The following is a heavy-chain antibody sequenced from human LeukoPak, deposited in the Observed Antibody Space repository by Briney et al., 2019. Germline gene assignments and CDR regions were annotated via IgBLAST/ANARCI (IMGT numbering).Heavy chain of an antibody. J-gene: IGHJ4*02. Sequence: PGGSLRLSCAASGFTFSDYYMSWIRQAPGKGLEWVSYISSSGSTIYYADSVKGRFTISRDNAKNSLYLQMNSLRAEDTAVYYCARDMSPYYYGSGSSCIDYWGQGTLVTVSS. V-gene: IGHV3-11*01. CDR1: GFTFSDYY. D-gene: IGHD3-10*01. CDR3: ARDMSPYYYGSGSSCIDY. CDR2: ISSSGSTI.